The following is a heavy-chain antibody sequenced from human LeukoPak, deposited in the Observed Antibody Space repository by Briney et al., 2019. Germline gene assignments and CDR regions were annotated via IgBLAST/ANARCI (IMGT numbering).Heavy chain of an antibody. Sequence: GGSLRLSCAASGFTFSTHVMSWVRQAPGKGLEWVSGISGSGGTTDYADSVKDRFTISRDNSKNTVYLQMNSLRVEDTAVYYCANVVRTVTICTYWYFDLWGRGTLATVSS. J-gene: IGHJ2*01. CDR2: ISGSGGTT. V-gene: IGHV3-23*01. CDR3: ANVVRTVTICTYWYFDL. CDR1: GFTFSTHV. D-gene: IGHD4-17*01.